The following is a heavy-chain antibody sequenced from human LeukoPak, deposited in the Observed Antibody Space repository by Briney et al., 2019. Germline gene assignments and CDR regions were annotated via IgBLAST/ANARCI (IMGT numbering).Heavy chain of an antibody. J-gene: IGHJ5*02. CDR1: GYTFTGYC. CDR2: INPNSGGT. D-gene: IGHD3-3*01. V-gene: IGHV1-2*06. Sequence: ASVKVSCKASGYTFTGYCMHWVRQAPGQGPEWMGRINPNSGGTNYAQKFQGRVTMTRDTSISTAYMELSRLRSDDTAVYYCARWRLGAYNWFDPWGQGTLVTVSS. CDR3: ARWRLGAYNWFDP.